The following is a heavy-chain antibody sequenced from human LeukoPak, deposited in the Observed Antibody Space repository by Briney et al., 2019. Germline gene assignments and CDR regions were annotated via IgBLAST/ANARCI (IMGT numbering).Heavy chain of an antibody. CDR3: ASVRRGFGESSKYYSYYYMDV. CDR1: GGSISSSSYY. D-gene: IGHD3-10*01. V-gene: IGHV4-39*01. J-gene: IGHJ6*03. Sequence: SETLSLTCTVSGGSISSSSYYWGWIRQPPGKGLEWIANIYYSGSTYYNPSLKSRVTISVDTSKNQLSLKLSAVTAADTAVYYCASVRRGFGESSKYYSYYYMDVWGNGTTVPISS. CDR2: IYYSGST.